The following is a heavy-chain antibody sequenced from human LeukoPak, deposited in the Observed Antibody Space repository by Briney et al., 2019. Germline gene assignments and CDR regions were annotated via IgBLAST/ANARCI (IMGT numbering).Heavy chain of an antibody. CDR3: GKDGGQYSSGPEFDP. Sequence: GGSLRLSCAASGILFSNTAMNWARQSPGRGLEWVSAISGGGERAFYADSVKGRFTISRDNSKNILYLQMNSPTADDTAIYYCGKDGGQYSSGPEFDPRGQGALVTVSS. CDR2: ISGGGERA. CDR1: GILFSNTA. V-gene: IGHV3-23*01. J-gene: IGHJ5*02. D-gene: IGHD6-19*01.